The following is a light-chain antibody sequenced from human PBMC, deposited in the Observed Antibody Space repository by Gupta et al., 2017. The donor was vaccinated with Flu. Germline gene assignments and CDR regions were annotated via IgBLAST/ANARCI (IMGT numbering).Light chain of an antibody. J-gene: IGKJ4*01. V-gene: IGKV1-9*01. CDR3: QQVNTYPLT. Sequence: DIQLTLSPSFLSASVGDRVTITCRASQGITSYLAWYQQKPGKAPELLIYDISTLQTGVPSRFSGSGSGTEFTLTISSLQPEDFATYYCQQVNTYPLTFGGGTKVDIK. CDR1: QGITSY. CDR2: DIS.